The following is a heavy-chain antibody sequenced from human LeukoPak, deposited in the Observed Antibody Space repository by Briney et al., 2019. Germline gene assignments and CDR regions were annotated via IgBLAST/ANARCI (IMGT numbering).Heavy chain of an antibody. D-gene: IGHD6-6*01. CDR1: GGSISSSSYY. CDR2: IYYSGST. CDR3: ARPIAARLGIWYFDL. V-gene: IGHV4-39*01. J-gene: IGHJ2*01. Sequence: SETLSLTCTVSGGSISSSSYYWGWIRQPPGKGLEWIGSIYYSGSTYYNPSLKSRVTISVDTSKNQFSLKLSSVTAADTAVYYCARPIAARLGIWYFDLWGRGTLVTVSS.